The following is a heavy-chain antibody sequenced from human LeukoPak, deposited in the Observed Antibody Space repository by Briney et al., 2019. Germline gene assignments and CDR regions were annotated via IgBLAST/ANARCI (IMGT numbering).Heavy chain of an antibody. CDR1: AFTFSDYS. V-gene: IGHV3-48*01. D-gene: IGHD1-26*01. CDR3: ARDRMKSGSYYFDY. Sequence: PGGSLRLSCAASAFTFSDYSMNWVRQAPGKGLEWVSYISSKSSTIYYADSVKGRFTISRDNAKNSMYMQMNSLRAEDTAVYYCARDRMKSGSYYFDYWGPGTLVTVSS. CDR2: ISSKSSTI. J-gene: IGHJ4*02.